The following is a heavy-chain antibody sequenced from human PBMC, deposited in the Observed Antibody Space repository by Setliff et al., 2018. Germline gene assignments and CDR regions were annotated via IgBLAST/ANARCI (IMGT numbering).Heavy chain of an antibody. CDR2: IKPGIDTA. Sequence: GASVKVSCKTSGDTFVSYYVHWVRQAPGQGLEWMGLIKPGIDTATYAQKFQGRVTMTRDTSAKIVFMELNGLRSDDTAVYYCARDVTGTYNGRLEYWGLETLVTVSS. D-gene: IGHD1-1*01. J-gene: IGHJ4*02. CDR3: ARDVTGTYNGRLEY. V-gene: IGHV1-46*01. CDR1: GDTFVSYY.